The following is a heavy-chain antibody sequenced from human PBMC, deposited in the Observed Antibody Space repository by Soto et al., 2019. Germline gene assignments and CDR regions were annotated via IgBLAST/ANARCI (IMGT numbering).Heavy chain of an antibody. CDR3: ARGVTIFGNYGMDV. Sequence: CKASGYTFTSYGISWVRQAPGQGLEWMGWISAYNGNTNYAQKLQGRVTMTTDTSTSTAYMELRSLRSDDTAVYYCARGVTIFGNYGMDVWGQGTTVTVSS. CDR2: ISAYNGNT. D-gene: IGHD3-3*01. J-gene: IGHJ6*02. V-gene: IGHV1-18*01. CDR1: GYTFTSYG.